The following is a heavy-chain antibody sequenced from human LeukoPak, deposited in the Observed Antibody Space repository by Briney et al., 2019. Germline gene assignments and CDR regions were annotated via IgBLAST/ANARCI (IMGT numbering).Heavy chain of an antibody. CDR3: AKDHLPGSGSVDAFDI. Sequence: GGSLRLSCAASGFTFSSYAMSWVRQAPGKGLEWVSAISGSGGRTYYADSVKGRFTISRDNSKNTMYLQMNSLRAEDTAVYYCAKDHLPGSGSVDAFDIWGQGTMVTVSS. CDR2: ISGSGGRT. V-gene: IGHV3-23*01. J-gene: IGHJ3*02. CDR1: GFTFSSYA. D-gene: IGHD5-12*01.